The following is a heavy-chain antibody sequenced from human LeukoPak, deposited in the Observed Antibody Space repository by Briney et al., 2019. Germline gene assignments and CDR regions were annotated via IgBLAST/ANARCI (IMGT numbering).Heavy chain of an antibody. CDR1: GGSISNYY. CDR2: MFTTGST. CDR3: ASRGDPPGYPFDY. Sequence: PSETLSLTCTVSGGSISNYYWSWIRQPAGKGLEWIGRMFTTGSTNYNPSLKSRVTLSVDTSKNQFSLKLSSVTAADTAVYYCASRGDPPGYPFDYWGQGTLVTVSS. V-gene: IGHV4-4*07. J-gene: IGHJ4*02. D-gene: IGHD2-21*01.